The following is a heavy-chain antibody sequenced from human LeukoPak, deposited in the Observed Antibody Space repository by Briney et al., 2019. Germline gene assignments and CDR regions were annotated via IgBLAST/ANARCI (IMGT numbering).Heavy chain of an antibody. J-gene: IGHJ4*02. CDR3: ARVGGITYYDFWSGYYTPYYFDY. V-gene: IGHV3-23*01. D-gene: IGHD3-3*01. CDR1: GFTFSSYG. Sequence: GGSLGLSCAASGFTFSSYGMSWVRQAPGKGLGPVSAISGSCGGTCYADAVRGRFTISRDNSKNTLYLQMNSLRAEDTGVYYCARVGGITYYDFWSGYYTPYYFDYWGQGTLVTVSS. CDR2: ISGSCGGT.